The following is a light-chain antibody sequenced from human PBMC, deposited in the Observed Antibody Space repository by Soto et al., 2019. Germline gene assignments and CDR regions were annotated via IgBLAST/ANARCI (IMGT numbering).Light chain of an antibody. CDR1: SGHSSYA. V-gene: IGLV4-69*01. Sequence: QLVLTQSPSASASLGASVKLTCTLSSGHSSYAIAWHQQQPEKGPRYLMKLNSDGSHTKGDGIPDRFSGSSSGAERYLTISCLQSEDEADYYCQTWGTGIQVFGGGTKLTV. J-gene: IGLJ3*02. CDR3: QTWGTGIQV. CDR2: LNSDGSH.